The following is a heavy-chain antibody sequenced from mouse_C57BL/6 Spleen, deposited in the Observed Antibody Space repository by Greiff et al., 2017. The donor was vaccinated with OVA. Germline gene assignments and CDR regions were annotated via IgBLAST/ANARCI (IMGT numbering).Heavy chain of an antibody. D-gene: IGHD1-1*01. CDR3: ARWGFTTVEYYAMDY. CDR1: GYSFTGYY. Sequence: EVKLQQSGPELVKPGASVKISCKASGYSFTGYYMNWVKQSPEKSLEWIGEINPSTGGTTYNQKFKAKATLTVDKSSSTAYMQLKSLTSEDSAVYYCARWGFTTVEYYAMDYWGQGTSVTVSA. CDR2: INPSTGGT. V-gene: IGHV1-42*01. J-gene: IGHJ4*01.